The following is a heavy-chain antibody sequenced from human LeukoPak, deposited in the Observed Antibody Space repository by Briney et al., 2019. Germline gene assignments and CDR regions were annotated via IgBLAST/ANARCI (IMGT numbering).Heavy chain of an antibody. CDR2: IKSKTDGGTT. V-gene: IGHV3-15*01. CDR3: TTDSYSWNSYYYSGMDV. CDR1: GFIFSNAG. J-gene: IGHJ6*02. Sequence: GGSLRLSCAASGFIFSNAGMSWVRQAPGKGLEWVGRIKSKTDGGTTDYAAPVEGRFTISRDDFKNTLYLQMNSLKTEDTAVYYCTTDSYSWNSYYYSGMDVWGQGTTVTVSS. D-gene: IGHD1-7*01.